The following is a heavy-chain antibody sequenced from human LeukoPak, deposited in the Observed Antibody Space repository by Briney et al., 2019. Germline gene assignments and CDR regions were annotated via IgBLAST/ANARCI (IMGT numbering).Heavy chain of an antibody. D-gene: IGHD2-2*02. CDR1: GYTFTSYA. V-gene: IGHV7-4-1*02. J-gene: IGHJ6*02. Sequence: ASVKVSCKASGYTFTSYAMNWVRQAPGQGLEWMGRINTNTGNPTYAQGFTGRFVFSLDTSVSTAYLQISSLKAEDTAVYYCARGSVVVVPAAIRTYYYYGMDVWGQGTTVTVSS. CDR2: INTNTGNP. CDR3: ARGSVVVVPAAIRTYYYYGMDV.